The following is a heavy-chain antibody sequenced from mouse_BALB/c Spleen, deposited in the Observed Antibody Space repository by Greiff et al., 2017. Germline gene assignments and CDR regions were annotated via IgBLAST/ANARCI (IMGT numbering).Heavy chain of an antibody. J-gene: IGHJ1*01. CDR2: IWAGGST. V-gene: IGHV2-9*02. Sequence: QVQLKESGPGLVAPSQSLSITCTVSGFSLTSYGVHWVRQPPGKGLEWLGVIWAGGSTNYNSALMSRLSISKDNSKSQVFLKMNSLQTDDTAMYYCARDRGNYGYPYWYFDVWGAGTTVTVSS. CDR3: ARDRGNYGYPYWYFDV. CDR1: GFSLTSYG. D-gene: IGHD2-2*01.